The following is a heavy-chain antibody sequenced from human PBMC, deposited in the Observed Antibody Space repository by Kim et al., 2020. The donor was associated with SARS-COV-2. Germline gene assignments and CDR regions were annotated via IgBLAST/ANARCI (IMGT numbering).Heavy chain of an antibody. Sequence: SETLSLTCTVSGGSISSSSYYWGWIRQPPGKGLEWIGSIYYSGSTYYNPSLKSRVTISVDTSKNQFSLKLSSVTAADTAVYYCARLSDGPEYIVVVPAARYYFDYWGQGTLVTVSS. CDR1: GGSISSSSYY. CDR3: ARLSDGPEYIVVVPAARYYFDY. V-gene: IGHV4-39*01. D-gene: IGHD2-2*01. J-gene: IGHJ4*02. CDR2: IYYSGST.